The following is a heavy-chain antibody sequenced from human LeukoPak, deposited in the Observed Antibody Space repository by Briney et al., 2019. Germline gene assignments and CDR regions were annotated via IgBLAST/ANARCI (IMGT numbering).Heavy chain of an antibody. D-gene: IGHD4-17*01. V-gene: IGHV3-48*04. J-gene: IGHJ4*02. Sequence: GGSLRLSCAASGFTFSTYVINWVRRAPGKGLEWISYITGSGNTRYYADSVRGRFTISRDNAKNSLYLEMNSLRAEDTAMYHCVRDSDTYGDHTTRRFDSWGQETRVTVAS. CDR3: VRDSDTYGDHTTRRFDS. CDR2: ITGSGNTR. CDR1: GFTFSTYV.